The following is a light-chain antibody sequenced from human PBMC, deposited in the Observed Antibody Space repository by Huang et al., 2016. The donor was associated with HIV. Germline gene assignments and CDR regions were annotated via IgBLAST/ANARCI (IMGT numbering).Light chain of an antibody. CDR1: QSVNNNY. CDR2: GAS. J-gene: IGKJ1*01. CDR3: QQYGSLPWT. Sequence: EIVLTQSPGTLSLSPGERAALSCRASQSVNNNYLAWYQQKPGQAPRLLIYGASRKATGIPDRFIGSGSGTDFTLTISRLEPEDFAVYYCQQYGSLPWTFGQGTKVEIK. V-gene: IGKV3-20*01.